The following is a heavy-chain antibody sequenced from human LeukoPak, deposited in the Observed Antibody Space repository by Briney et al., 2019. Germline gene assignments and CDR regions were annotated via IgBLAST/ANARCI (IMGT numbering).Heavy chain of an antibody. V-gene: IGHV5-51*01. CDR2: IYPGDSDT. D-gene: IGHD6-19*01. J-gene: IGHJ4*02. CDR1: GYSFTSYW. CDR3: ARHRRIAVAGTLPKYFDY. Sequence: GESLKISCKGSGYSFTSYWIGWVRQMPGKGLEWMGIIYPGDSDTRYSPSFQGQVTTSADKSISTAYLQWSSLKASDTAMYYCARHRRIAVAGTLPKYFDYWGQGTLVTVSS.